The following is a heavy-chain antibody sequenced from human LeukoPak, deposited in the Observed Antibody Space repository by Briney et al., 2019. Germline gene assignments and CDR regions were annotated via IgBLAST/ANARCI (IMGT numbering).Heavy chain of an antibody. V-gene: IGHV4-30-2*01. CDR3: ARDTGDIVVVPAAPDC. CDR2: IYHSGST. Sequence: SRTLSLTCTVSGGSISSGGYYWSWIRQPPGKGLEWIGYIYHSGSTYYNPSLKSRVTISVDRSKNQFSLKLSSVTAADTAVYYCARDTGDIVVVPAAPDCWGQGTLVTVSS. J-gene: IGHJ4*02. CDR1: GGSISSGGYY. D-gene: IGHD2-2*01.